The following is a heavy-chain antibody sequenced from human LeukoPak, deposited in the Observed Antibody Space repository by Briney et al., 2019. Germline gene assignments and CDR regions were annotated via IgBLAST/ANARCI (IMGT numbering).Heavy chain of an antibody. Sequence: GGSLRLSCAASGFTFSSYGMHWVRQAPGKGLEWVAFIRFVGSDKYYADSVKGRFTISRDNSKNTLYLQMNSLRAEDTAVYYCARVRGIFAFDIWGQGTMVTVSS. CDR3: ARVRGIFAFDI. V-gene: IGHV3-30*02. D-gene: IGHD1-26*01. J-gene: IGHJ3*02. CDR2: IRFVGSDK. CDR1: GFTFSSYG.